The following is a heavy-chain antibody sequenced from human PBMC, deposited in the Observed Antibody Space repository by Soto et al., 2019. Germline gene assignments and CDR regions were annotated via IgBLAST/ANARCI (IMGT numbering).Heavy chain of an antibody. CDR2: IYHSGST. V-gene: IGHV4-30-2*01. D-gene: IGHD1-7*01. J-gene: IGHJ6*02. CDR1: GGSISSGGYS. Sequence: SETLSLTCAVSGGSISSGGYSWSWIRQPPGKGLEWIGYIYHSGSTYYNPSLKSRVTISVDRSKNQFSLKLSSVTAADTAVYYCARVGLELSGLAPYYYYGMDVWGQGTTVTVSS. CDR3: ARVGLELSGLAPYYYYGMDV.